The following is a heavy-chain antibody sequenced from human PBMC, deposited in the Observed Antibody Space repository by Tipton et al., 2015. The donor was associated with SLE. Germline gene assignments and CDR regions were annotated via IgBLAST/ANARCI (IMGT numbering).Heavy chain of an antibody. Sequence: TLSLTCAVYGGSFSGYYWSWIRQPPGKGLEWIGEINHSGSTNYNPSLKSRVTMSVDTSKNQFSLKLSSVTAADTAVYYCARGIDYWGQGTLVTVSS. V-gene: IGHV4-34*01. J-gene: IGHJ4*02. CDR3: ARGIDY. CDR1: GGSFSGYY. CDR2: INHSGST.